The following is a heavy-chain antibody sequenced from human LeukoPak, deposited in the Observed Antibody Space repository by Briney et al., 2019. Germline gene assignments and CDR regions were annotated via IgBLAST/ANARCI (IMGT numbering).Heavy chain of an antibody. CDR3: ARVSGGYDYGDY. V-gene: IGHV3-48*03. CDR1: GFTFSSYE. D-gene: IGHD3-10*01. CDR2: ISSSGSAI. J-gene: IGHJ4*02. Sequence: GGSLRLSCAASGFTFSSYEMNWIRQAPGKGLEWISYISSSGSAIHYADSVKGRFTISRDNAKDSLYLQLNSLRAEDTAVYYFARVSGGYDYGDYWGQGTLVTVSS.